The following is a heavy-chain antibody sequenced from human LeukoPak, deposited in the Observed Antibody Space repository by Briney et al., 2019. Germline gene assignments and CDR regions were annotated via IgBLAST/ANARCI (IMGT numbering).Heavy chain of an antibody. V-gene: IGHV5-51*01. CDR1: AYDFTTIW. Sequence: GESLKISCKGFAYDFTTIWIGWVRPMPGKGLEWMGIIYPRDSDTRYSPSFKGQVTISVDKSISTAYLQWSSLKASDTAMYYCARAGMSAAVLDYWGQGTLVTVSS. CDR2: IYPRDSDT. CDR3: ARAGMSAAVLDY. D-gene: IGHD6-13*01. J-gene: IGHJ4*02.